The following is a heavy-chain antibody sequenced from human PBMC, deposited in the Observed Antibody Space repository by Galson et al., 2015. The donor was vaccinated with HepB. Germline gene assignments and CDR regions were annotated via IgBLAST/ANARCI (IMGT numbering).Heavy chain of an antibody. Sequence: CAISGDSVSSDSAAWNWIRQSPSRGLEWLGRTYYRSKWYNDYAGSVKSRMTINPDTSKNQFSLQVNSVTPEDTAVYYCGREGMSITETTSGMDVWGQGTTVTVSS. D-gene: IGHD1-7*01. J-gene: IGHJ6*02. CDR1: GDSVSSDSAA. CDR2: TYYRSKWYN. V-gene: IGHV6-1*01. CDR3: GREGMSITETTSGMDV.